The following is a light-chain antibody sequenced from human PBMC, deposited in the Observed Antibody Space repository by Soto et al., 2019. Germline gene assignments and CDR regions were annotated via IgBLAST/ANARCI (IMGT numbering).Light chain of an antibody. CDR2: DVS. CDR3: CSYAGSPFYV. V-gene: IGLV2-11*01. CDR1: SSDVGGYEY. Sequence: QSALTQPRSVSGSPGQSVTISCTGTSSDVGGYEYVSWYQQHLGKAPKLMIYDVSKRPSGVPDRFSGSRSGNTASLTISGLQTEDEADYYCCSYAGSPFYVFGIGTKVTVL. J-gene: IGLJ1*01.